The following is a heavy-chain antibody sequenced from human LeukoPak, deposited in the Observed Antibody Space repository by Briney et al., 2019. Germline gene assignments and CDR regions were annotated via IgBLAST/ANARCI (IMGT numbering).Heavy chain of an antibody. CDR3: AREGGITMFRGTFDP. V-gene: IGHV3-48*03. CDR1: GFTFSSYE. CDR2: IISSGSTR. Sequence: GGSLRLSCAASGFTFSSYEMNWVRQAPGKGLEWGSYIISSGSTRYYAESVKGRVTTSRDNAKNSLYLQMNSLRDEDTAVYYCAREGGITMFRGTFDPWGQGILVTVSS. D-gene: IGHD3-10*01. J-gene: IGHJ5*02.